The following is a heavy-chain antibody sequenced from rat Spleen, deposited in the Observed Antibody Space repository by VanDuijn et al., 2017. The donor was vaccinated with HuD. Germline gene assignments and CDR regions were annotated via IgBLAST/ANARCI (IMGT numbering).Heavy chain of an antibody. V-gene: IGHV5-22*01. CDR2: ISYEGSIT. Sequence: EVQLVESGGGLVQPGRSLKLSCAASGFTFSDYYMAWVRQAPKKGLEWVASISYEGSITYYRDSVKGRFTISRDNAKNTLYLQMDSLRSEDTATYYCARQWDYWGQGVMVTVSS. J-gene: IGHJ2*01. CDR3: ARQWDY. CDR1: GFTFSDYY.